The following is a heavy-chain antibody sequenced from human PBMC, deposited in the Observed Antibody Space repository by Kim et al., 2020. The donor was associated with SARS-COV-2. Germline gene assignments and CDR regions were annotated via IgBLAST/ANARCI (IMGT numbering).Heavy chain of an antibody. CDR3: ARHYYYYGMDV. J-gene: IGHJ6*02. V-gene: IGHV3-30*03. CDR2: K. Sequence: KYYADSVKGRFTISRDNSKNTLYLQMNSLRAEDTAVYYCARHYYYYGMDVWGQGTTVTVSS.